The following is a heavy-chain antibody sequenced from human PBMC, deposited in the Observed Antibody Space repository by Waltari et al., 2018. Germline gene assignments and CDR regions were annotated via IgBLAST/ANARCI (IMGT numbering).Heavy chain of an antibody. Sequence: QLQLQESGPGLVQPSGTLFLSCAVSGDSMSSTDCWGWVRQSPQKGLEWIGQVRGDGRTNYNPSFASRLTMSLDTSNNQFSLMVTSATAADTAVYYCARDRGRGLYLDTWGPGTLVTVSP. V-gene: IGHV4-4*02. J-gene: IGHJ5*02. CDR2: VRGDGRT. CDR1: GDSMSSTDC. D-gene: IGHD2-15*01. CDR3: ARDRGRGLYLDT.